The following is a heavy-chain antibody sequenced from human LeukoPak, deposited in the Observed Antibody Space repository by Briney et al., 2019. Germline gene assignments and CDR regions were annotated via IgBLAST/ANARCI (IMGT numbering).Heavy chain of an antibody. V-gene: IGHV3-74*01. CDR3: APLDFEYSGYDSLKY. J-gene: IGHJ4*02. D-gene: IGHD5-12*01. Sequence: GVSLRLSCAASGFTFSSYWMHWVRQAPGKGLVWVSRINSDGSSTSYADSAKGRFTISRDNAKNTLYLQMNSLRAEDTAVYYCAPLDFEYSGYDSLKYWGQGTLVTVSS. CDR2: INSDGSST. CDR1: GFTFSSYW.